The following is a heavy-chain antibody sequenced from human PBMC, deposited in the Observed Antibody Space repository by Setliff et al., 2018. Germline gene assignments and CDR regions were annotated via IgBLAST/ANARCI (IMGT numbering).Heavy chain of an antibody. CDR1: GYTFTDYY. Sequence: ASVKVSCKASGYTFTDYYMHWVRQAPGQGLEWMGWINLNTGGTNYGQKFQGRVTMTRDTSTSTAYMELRSLTSDDTAVYYCARVPRLEWLLPTFDSWGQGTLVTVSS. D-gene: IGHD3-3*01. V-gene: IGHV1-2*02. CDR2: INLNTGGT. CDR3: ARVPRLEWLLPTFDS. J-gene: IGHJ4*02.